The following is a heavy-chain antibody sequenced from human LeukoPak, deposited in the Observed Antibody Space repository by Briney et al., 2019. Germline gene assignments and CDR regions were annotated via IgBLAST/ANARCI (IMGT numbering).Heavy chain of an antibody. V-gene: IGHV3-23*01. Sequence: GGSLRLSRAASGFTFSSYAMSWVRQAPGKGLEWVSAISGSGGSTYYADSVKGRFTISRDNSKNTLYLQMNSLRAEDTAVYYCAKDLTMIVVVITFDYWGQGTLVTVSS. CDR3: AKDLTMIVVVITFDY. CDR1: GFTFSSYA. D-gene: IGHD3-22*01. J-gene: IGHJ4*02. CDR2: ISGSGGST.